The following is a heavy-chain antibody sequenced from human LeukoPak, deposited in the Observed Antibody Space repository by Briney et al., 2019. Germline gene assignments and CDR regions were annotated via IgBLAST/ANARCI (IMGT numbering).Heavy chain of an antibody. CDR3: AKEPNKYSGYDYFDY. J-gene: IGHJ4*02. V-gene: IGHV3-9*01. CDR1: GFTFDDYA. CDR2: ISWNNDNI. D-gene: IGHD5-12*01. Sequence: QPGRSLRLSCAASGFTFDDYAMHWVRLAPGKGLEWVSGISWNNDNIHYADSVKGRFTISRDNAKNSLYLQMNSLRVEDTALYYCAKEPNKYSGYDYFDYWGQGTLATVSS.